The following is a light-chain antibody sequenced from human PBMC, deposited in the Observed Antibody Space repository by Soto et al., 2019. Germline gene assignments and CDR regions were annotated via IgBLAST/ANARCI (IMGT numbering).Light chain of an antibody. CDR3: QHHKSYPRT. CDR2: QAS. V-gene: IGKV1-5*03. CDR1: ESIDIW. Sequence: DIQLTQSPSTLSASVGYRVTITCRASESIDIWLAWYQQRPGKAPKLLIYQASSLESGVPSRFSGSGSGTEFTLAISSLQPDDGASYYCQHHKSYPRTFGQGTKVEI. J-gene: IGKJ1*01.